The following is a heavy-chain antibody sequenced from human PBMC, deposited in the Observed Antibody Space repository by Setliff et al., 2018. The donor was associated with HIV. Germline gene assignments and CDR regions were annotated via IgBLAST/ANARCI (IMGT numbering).Heavy chain of an antibody. Sequence: SETLSLTCTVSGGSISSYYWSWIRQPPGKGLEWIGEIDHRGRPKYNPSLKSRVTISVDTSENQFSLKLSSVTAADTAVYYCARDGYSSSWYVISGSFDYWGQGSLVTVSS. CDR1: GGSISSYY. V-gene: IGHV4-34*01. CDR3: ARDGYSSSWYVISGSFDY. J-gene: IGHJ4*02. CDR2: IDHRGRP. D-gene: IGHD6-13*01.